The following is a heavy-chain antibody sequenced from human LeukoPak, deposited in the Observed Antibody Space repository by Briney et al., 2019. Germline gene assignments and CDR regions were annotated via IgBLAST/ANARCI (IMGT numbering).Heavy chain of an antibody. Sequence: SETLSLTCAVYGGSFSGYYWSWIRQPPGKGLEWIGEINHSGSTYYNPSLKSRVTISVDTSKNQFSLKLSSVTAADTAVYYCARDRRDDFWSGYSYYYYYGMDVWGQGTTVTVSS. CDR1: GGSFSGYY. J-gene: IGHJ6*02. V-gene: IGHV4-34*09. CDR3: ARDRRDDFWSGYSYYYYYGMDV. CDR2: INHSGST. D-gene: IGHD3-3*01.